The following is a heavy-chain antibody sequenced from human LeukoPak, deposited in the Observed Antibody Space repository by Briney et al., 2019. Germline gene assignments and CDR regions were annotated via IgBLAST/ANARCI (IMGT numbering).Heavy chain of an antibody. J-gene: IGHJ4*02. Sequence: ASVKVSCKASGYTFTGYHIHWVRQDPGQGLEWIGRINPYSGDTNFAQKFQGRVTMTRDTSITTAYMDLSSLTPDDTAVYFCARDQGSLTRSWYTGYWGQGTQVTVSS. CDR2: INPYSGDT. CDR1: GYTFTGYH. D-gene: IGHD6-13*01. V-gene: IGHV1-2*06. CDR3: ARDQGSLTRSWYTGY.